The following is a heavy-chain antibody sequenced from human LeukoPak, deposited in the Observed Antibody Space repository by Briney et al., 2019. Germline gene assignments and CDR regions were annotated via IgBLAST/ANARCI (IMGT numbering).Heavy chain of an antibody. V-gene: IGHV4-34*01. J-gene: IGHJ4*02. CDR2: INHSGST. D-gene: IGHD4-17*01. Sequence: SETLSLTCAVYGGSFSGYYWSWIRQPPGKGLEWIGEINHSGSTNYNPSLKSRVTMSVDTSKNQFSVSLTSVTAADTAVYYCARGYGDYWGQGTLVTVSS. CDR1: GGSFSGYY. CDR3: ARGYGDY.